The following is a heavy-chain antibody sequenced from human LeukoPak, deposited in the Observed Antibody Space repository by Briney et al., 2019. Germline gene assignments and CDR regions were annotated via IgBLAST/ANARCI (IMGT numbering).Heavy chain of an antibody. CDR2: IYPGDSDT. CDR3: ARSIAVAVSDAFDI. Sequence: GESLKISCKGSEYRFTSYWIGWVRQMPGKGLEWMGIIYPGDSDTRYSPSFQGQVTISADKSISTAYLQWSSLKASDTAMYYCARSIAVAVSDAFDIWGQGTMVTVYS. CDR1: EYRFTSYW. D-gene: IGHD6-19*01. J-gene: IGHJ3*02. V-gene: IGHV5-51*01.